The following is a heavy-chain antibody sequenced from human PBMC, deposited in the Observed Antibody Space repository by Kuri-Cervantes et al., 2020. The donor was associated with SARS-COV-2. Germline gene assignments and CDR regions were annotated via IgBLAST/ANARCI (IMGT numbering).Heavy chain of an antibody. J-gene: IGHJ6*02. Sequence: SQTLSLTCAVYGGSFRGYYWSWIRQPPGKGLEWIGEINHSGSTNYNPSLKSRVTISVDTSKNQFSLKLSSVTAADTAVYYCARGRDKRYSSGSYYYYGMDVWGQGTTVTVSS. V-gene: IGHV4-34*01. CDR2: INHSGST. CDR3: ARGRDKRYSSGSYYYYGMDV. D-gene: IGHD6-19*01. CDR1: GGSFRGYY.